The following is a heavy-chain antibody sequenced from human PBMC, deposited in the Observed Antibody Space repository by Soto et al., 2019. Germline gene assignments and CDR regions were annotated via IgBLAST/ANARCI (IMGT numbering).Heavy chain of an antibody. J-gene: IGHJ4*02. D-gene: IGHD3-10*01. V-gene: IGHV5-51*01. Sequence: GESLKISCEASGYSFTSYWIGWVRQMPGKGLEWMGIIYPGDSDTRYSPSFQGQVTISADKSISTAYLQWSSLKASDTAMYYCASSYYYGSGSYLTPFDYWGQGTLVTVSS. CDR2: IYPGDSDT. CDR3: ASSYYYGSGSYLTPFDY. CDR1: GYSFTSYW.